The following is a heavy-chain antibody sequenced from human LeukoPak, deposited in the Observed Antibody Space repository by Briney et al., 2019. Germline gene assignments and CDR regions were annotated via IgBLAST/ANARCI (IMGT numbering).Heavy chain of an antibody. J-gene: IGHJ6*02. CDR2: ISSNGGST. CDR3: VKGPVADLYYYGMDV. CDR1: GFTFSSYA. Sequence: GGSLRLSCSASGFTFSSYAMHWVRPAPGKGLEYVSAISSNGGSTYYADSVKGRFTISRDNSKNTLYLQMSSLRAEDTAVYYCVKGPVADLYYYGMDVWGQGTTVTVSS. D-gene: IGHD6-19*01. V-gene: IGHV3-64D*06.